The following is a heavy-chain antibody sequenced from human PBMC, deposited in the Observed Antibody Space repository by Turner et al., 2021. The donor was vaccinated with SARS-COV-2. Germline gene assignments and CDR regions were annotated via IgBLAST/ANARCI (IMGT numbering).Heavy chain of an antibody. D-gene: IGHD3-22*01. CDR2: ISGSGGDT. CDR1: GLTFSSYA. J-gene: IGHJ4*02. Sequence: EVQLLESGGGLVQPGGSLRLSCAASGLTFSSYAMSWVRQAPGKGLEWVSAISGSGGDTYYADSVKGRFTISRDNSKNTLFLQMNSLRAEDTAVYYCAKGVRGAMIVVVIPYFDYWGQGTLVTVSS. V-gene: IGHV3-23*01. CDR3: AKGVRGAMIVVVIPYFDY.